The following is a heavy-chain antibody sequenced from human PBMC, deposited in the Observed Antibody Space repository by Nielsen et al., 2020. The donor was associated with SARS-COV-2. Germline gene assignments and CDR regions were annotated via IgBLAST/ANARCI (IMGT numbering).Heavy chain of an antibody. Sequence: GSLRLSCSVYGGSFSGYHWSWIRQSPGKGLEWIGEINHSGSTNYNPSLKSRVTISIDTSKKQFSLNLSSVTAADMAVYYCARRAEGLELWRRYFYYMDVWGKGTTVTVSS. CDR1: GGSFSGYH. V-gene: IGHV4-34*01. CDR3: ARRAEGLELWRRYFYYMDV. CDR2: INHSGST. D-gene: IGHD5-18*01. J-gene: IGHJ6*03.